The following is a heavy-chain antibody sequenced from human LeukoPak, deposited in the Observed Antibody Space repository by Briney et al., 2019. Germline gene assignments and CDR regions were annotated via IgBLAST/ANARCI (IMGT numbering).Heavy chain of an antibody. D-gene: IGHD2-15*01. CDR3: VRDGQGSTPLDY. Sequence: GGSLRLSCAASGFTFSSHWMHWVRQAPGKGLVWVSGISTDGSRPRYADSVNDRFTISGDNAKNTLYLQMNSLRAEDTAVYFCVRDGQGSTPLDYWGQGTLVTVSS. J-gene: IGHJ4*02. CDR2: ISTDGSRP. CDR1: GFTFSSHW. V-gene: IGHV3-74*01.